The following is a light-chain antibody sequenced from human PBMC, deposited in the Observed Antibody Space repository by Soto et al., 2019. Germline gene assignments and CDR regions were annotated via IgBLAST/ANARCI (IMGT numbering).Light chain of an antibody. CDR3: QQSYSTPIT. J-gene: IGKJ5*01. CDR2: AAS. CDR1: QSISSY. Sequence: EIQMTQSPSSLSASVRGRVTITCRASQSISSYLNWYQQKPGTAPKLLIYAASSLQSGVPSRFSGSGSGTDFTLTISSLQPEDFATYYCQQSYSTPITFGQGTRLE. V-gene: IGKV1-39*01.